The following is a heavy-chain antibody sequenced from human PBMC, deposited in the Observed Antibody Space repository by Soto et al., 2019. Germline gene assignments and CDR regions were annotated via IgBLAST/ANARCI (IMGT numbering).Heavy chain of an antibody. J-gene: IGHJ4*02. CDR2: INSNGDST. Sequence: EVQLLESGGGLVQPGGSLRLSCVASGFTFSRYVMSWVRQAPGKGLEWVSTINSNGDSTYYADSVKGRFTISRDNSRNWLYLQVKSLRSEDPAVYYCARVPDLDYCTRTSCLYYLDHWGQGALVTVSS. CDR1: GFTFSRYV. D-gene: IGHD2-2*01. V-gene: IGHV3-23*01. CDR3: ARVPDLDYCTRTSCLYYLDH.